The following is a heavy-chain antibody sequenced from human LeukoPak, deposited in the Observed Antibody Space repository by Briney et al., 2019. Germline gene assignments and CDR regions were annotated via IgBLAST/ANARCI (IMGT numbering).Heavy chain of an antibody. V-gene: IGHV3-23*01. J-gene: IGHJ4*02. CDR2: ISGSGGST. D-gene: IGHD2-2*01. Sequence: GGSLRLSCAASVFPFSIYAMSWVRQAPAKGLEWVSAISGSGGSTYYADSVRSRFTISRDNSKNTLYLQMNSLRAEDTAVYYCAKEGTFVVVPAATYDYWGQGTLVTVSS. CDR1: VFPFSIYA. CDR3: AKEGTFVVVPAATYDY.